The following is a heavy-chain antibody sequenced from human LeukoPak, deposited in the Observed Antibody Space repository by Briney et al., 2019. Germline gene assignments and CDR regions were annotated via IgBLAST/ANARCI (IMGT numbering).Heavy chain of an antibody. CDR2: INHSGST. Sequence: PSETLSLTCAVYGGSFSGYYWSWIRQPPGKGLEWIGEINHSGSTNYNPSLKSRVTISVDTSKNQFSLKLSSVTAADTAVYYCARGAKMATRGFDYWGQGTLVTVSS. J-gene: IGHJ4*02. D-gene: IGHD5-12*01. CDR1: GGSFSGYY. V-gene: IGHV4-34*01. CDR3: ARGAKMATRGFDY.